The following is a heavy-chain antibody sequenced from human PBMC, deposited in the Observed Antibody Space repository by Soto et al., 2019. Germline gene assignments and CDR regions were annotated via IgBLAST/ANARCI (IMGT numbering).Heavy chain of an antibody. V-gene: IGHV1-2*04. CDR3: AREPFNSGYLLRDAFDI. CDR1: GYTFTGYY. J-gene: IGHJ3*02. Sequence: ASVKVSCKASGYTFTGYYMHWVRQAPGQGLEWMGWINPNSGGTNYAQKFQGWVTMTRDTSISTAYMELSRLRSDDTAVYYCAREPFNSGYLLRDAFDIWGQGTMVTVS. D-gene: IGHD3-22*01. CDR2: INPNSGGT.